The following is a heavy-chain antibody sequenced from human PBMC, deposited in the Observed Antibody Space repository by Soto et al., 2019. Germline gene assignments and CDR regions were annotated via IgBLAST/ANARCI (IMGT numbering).Heavy chain of an antibody. CDR2: ISYNGSKK. CDR3: AIIADAPNFHF. Sequence: QVQLVESGGGVVQPGRSLKLSCAASGLTFSSYGIHWVRQAPGKGVEWVGVISYNGSKKNYADSVKGRFSLTRDNSKNNAHMQMNSLRPEDTAVYYYAIIADAPNFHFWGQRPRVNLSS. J-gene: IGHJ4*02. V-gene: IGHV3-30*03. CDR1: GLTFSSYG. D-gene: IGHD6-13*01.